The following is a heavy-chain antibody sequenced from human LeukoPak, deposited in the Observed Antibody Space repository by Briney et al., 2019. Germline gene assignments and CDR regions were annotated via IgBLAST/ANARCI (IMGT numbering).Heavy chain of an antibody. Sequence: GEALQISCQGPGYGFTSYWIGWVRPVPGKGREWRGIIYPGDSETRSSPSVKGQVTISADKSISTAYLQWSSLKASDTAMYYCAGQWNYYDSSGYLDLWGQGTMVTVSS. CDR2: IYPGDSET. D-gene: IGHD3-22*01. CDR1: GYGFTSYW. J-gene: IGHJ3*01. CDR3: AGQWNYYDSSGYLDL. V-gene: IGHV5-51*01.